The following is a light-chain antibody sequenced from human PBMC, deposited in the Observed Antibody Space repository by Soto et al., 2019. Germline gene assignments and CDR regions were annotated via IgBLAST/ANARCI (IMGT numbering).Light chain of an antibody. J-gene: IGLJ1*01. V-gene: IGLV2-14*01. CDR2: EVI. CDR3: SSYTSSTTYV. Sequence: QSALTQPASVSGSPGPSITISCTGTSSDVGGYNYVSWYQQHPGRAPKLMIYEVINRPSGVSNRFSGSKSGNTASLTISGLQAEDEADYYCSSYTSSTTYVFGTGTKVTVL. CDR1: SSDVGGYNY.